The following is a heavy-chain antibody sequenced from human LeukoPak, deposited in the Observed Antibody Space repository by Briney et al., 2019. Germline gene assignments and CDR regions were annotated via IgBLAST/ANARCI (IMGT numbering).Heavy chain of an antibody. CDR1: GGSISSSSYY. Sequence: SETLSLTCTVSGGSISSSSYYWGWIRQPPGKGLEWIGSIYYSVSTYYNPSLKSRVTISVDTSKNQFSLKLSSVTAADTAVYYCATTPREYSSTWYYFDYWGQGILVTVSS. CDR2: IYYSVST. V-gene: IGHV4-39*07. J-gene: IGHJ4*02. CDR3: ATTPREYSSTWYYFDY. D-gene: IGHD6-13*01.